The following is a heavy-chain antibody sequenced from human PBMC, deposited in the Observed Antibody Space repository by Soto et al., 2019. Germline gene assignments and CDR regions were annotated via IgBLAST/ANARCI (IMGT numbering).Heavy chain of an antibody. CDR1: GFTFSTYA. D-gene: IGHD2-2*01. Sequence: PGGSLRLSCAASGFTFSTYAMSWVRQPPGKGLEWVSGISGSGGSIYYADSVKGRFTISRDNSKNTLYLQMNSLRAEDTAIYYCAKEITDPGPCQYDYWGQGTLVTVS. V-gene: IGHV3-23*01. J-gene: IGHJ4*02. CDR3: AKEITDPGPCQYDY. CDR2: ISGSGGSI.